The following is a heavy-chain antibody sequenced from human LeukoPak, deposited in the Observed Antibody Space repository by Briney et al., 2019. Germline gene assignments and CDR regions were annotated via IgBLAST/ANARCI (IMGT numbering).Heavy chain of an antibody. J-gene: IGHJ4*02. V-gene: IGHV3-48*01. CDR1: GFTFSSYS. Sequence: PGGSLRLSCAASGFTFSSYSMNWVRLAPGKGLEWVSYISSSGSTIYSADSVKGRFTISRDNAKNSLYLQMNSLRAEDTAVYYCAELWFGELFFWGQGTLVTVSS. CDR2: ISSSGSTI. CDR3: AELWFGELFF. D-gene: IGHD3-10*01.